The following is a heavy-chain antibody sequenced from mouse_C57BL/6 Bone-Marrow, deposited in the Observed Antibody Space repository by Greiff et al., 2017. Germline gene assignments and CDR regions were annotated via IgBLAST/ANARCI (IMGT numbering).Heavy chain of an antibody. Sequence: EVKLMESGPDLVKPSQSLSLTCTVTGFSITSDYSWHWIRQFPGDKLDWMGYIPYSGSTSYDPSLKSRISITRDTSKNQFFLQLNSVTAEDTATYYCARHRYDLGFDYWGQGTTLTVSS. V-gene: IGHV3-1*02. CDR1: GFSITSDYS. D-gene: IGHD2-14*01. CDR3: ARHRYDLGFDY. CDR2: IPYSGST. J-gene: IGHJ2*01.